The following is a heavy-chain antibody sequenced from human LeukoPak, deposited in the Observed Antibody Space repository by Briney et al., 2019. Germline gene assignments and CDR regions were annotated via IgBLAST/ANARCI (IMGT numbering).Heavy chain of an antibody. V-gene: IGHV3-30*02. CDR1: GFTFSTYG. J-gene: IGHJ1*01. Sequence: PGGSLRLSCAASGFTFSTYGMHWVRQAPGKGLEWAAFIRYDGNNEYYADSVRGRFTISRDNSKNTLYLQMSSLRSEDTAVYYFAQGTSILAKINNWGQGNLVTVSS. CDR3: AQGTSILAKINN. D-gene: IGHD5-12*01. CDR2: IRYDGNNE.